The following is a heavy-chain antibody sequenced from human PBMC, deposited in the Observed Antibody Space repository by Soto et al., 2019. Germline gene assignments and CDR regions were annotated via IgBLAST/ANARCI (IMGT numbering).Heavy chain of an antibody. CDR1: GYTFTGYY. CDR2: INPNSGGT. J-gene: IGHJ6*02. Sequence: QVQLVQSGAEVKKPGASVKVSCKASGYTFTGYYMHWVRQAPGQGLEWMGWINPNSGGTNYAQKFQGWVTMTRDTSISTAYMELISLRSDDTAVYYCARSRGYSSGWYGYYYYGMDVWGQGTTVTVSS. V-gene: IGHV1-2*04. D-gene: IGHD6-19*01. CDR3: ARSRGYSSGWYGYYYYGMDV.